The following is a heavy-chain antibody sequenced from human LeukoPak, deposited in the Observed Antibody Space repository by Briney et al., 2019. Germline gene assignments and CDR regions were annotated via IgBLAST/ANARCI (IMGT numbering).Heavy chain of an antibody. CDR3: ARDGEYCSSTSCLYYFDY. V-gene: IGHV1-18*01. J-gene: IGHJ4*02. D-gene: IGHD2-2*01. CDR2: ISAYNGNT. CDR1: GYTFTSYG. Sequence: ASVKVSCKASGYTFTSYGISWVRQAPGQRLEWMGWISAYNGNTNYAQKLQGRVTMTTDTSTSTAYMELRSLRSDDTAVYYCARDGEYCSSTSCLYYFDYWGQGTLVTVSS.